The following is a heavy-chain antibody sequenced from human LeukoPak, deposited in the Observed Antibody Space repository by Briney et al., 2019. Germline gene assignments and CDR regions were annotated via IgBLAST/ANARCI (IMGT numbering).Heavy chain of an antibody. CDR2: IIPIFGTA. CDR3: ARGVTIFGVVKMFDP. CDR1: GYTFTGYY. Sequence: SVKVSCKASGYTFTGYYIHWVRQATGQGLEWMGGIIPIFGTANYAQKFQGRVTITADKSTSTAYMGLSSLRSEDTAVYYCARGVTIFGVVKMFDPWGQGTLVTVSS. V-gene: IGHV1-69*06. D-gene: IGHD3-3*01. J-gene: IGHJ5*02.